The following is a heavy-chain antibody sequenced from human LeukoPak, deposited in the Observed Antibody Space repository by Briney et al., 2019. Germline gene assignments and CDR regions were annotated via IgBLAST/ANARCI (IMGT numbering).Heavy chain of an antibody. J-gene: IGHJ5*02. CDR3: ASSLKNWFDP. CDR2: INHSGST. Sequence: SETLSLTCAIYGGSFSGYYWSWIRQPPGKGLEWIREINHSGSTNYNPSLKSRVTISVDTSKNQFSLKLSSVTAADTAVYYCASSLKNWFDPWGQGTLVTVSS. V-gene: IGHV4-34*01. CDR1: GGSFSGYY. D-gene: IGHD3-16*02.